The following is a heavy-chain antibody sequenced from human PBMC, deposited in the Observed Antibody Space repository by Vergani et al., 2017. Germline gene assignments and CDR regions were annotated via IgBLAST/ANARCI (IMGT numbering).Heavy chain of an antibody. V-gene: IGHV3-30-3*01. CDR3: ARDSSSSGGGYYYYYYMDV. CDR1: GFTFSSYA. J-gene: IGHJ6*03. D-gene: IGHD6-6*01. Sequence: QVQLVESGGGVVQPGRSLRLSCAASGFTFSSYAMHWVRQAPGKGLEWVAVISYDGSNKYYADSVKGRFTISRDNYKNTLYLQMNSLRAEDTAVYYCARDSSSSGGGYYYYYYMDVWGKGTTVTVSS. CDR2: ISYDGSNK.